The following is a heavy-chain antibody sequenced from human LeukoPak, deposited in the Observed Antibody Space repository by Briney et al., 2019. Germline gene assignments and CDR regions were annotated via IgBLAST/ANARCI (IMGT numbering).Heavy chain of an antibody. CDR1: GGSISSGGYY. CDR3: ARLGGPSSSWFDY. CDR2: IYHSGST. D-gene: IGHD6-13*01. J-gene: IGHJ5*01. V-gene: IGHV4-30-2*01. Sequence: SQTLSLTCTVSGGSISSGGYYWSWIRQPPGKGLEWIGYIYHSGSTYYNPSLKSRVTISVDRSKNQFSLKLSSVTAADTAVYYCARLGGPSSSWFDYWGQGTLVTVSS.